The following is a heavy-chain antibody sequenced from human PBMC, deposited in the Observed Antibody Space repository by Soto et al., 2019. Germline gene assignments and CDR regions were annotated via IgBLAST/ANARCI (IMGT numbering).Heavy chain of an antibody. V-gene: IGHV1-8*01. CDR2: MNPNSGNS. Sequence: QVPLVQSGAEVKKPGASVKVSCKASGYTFTSYDINWVRQATGQGPEWMGWMNPNSGNSGYAQKFQGRVTMTRDTSITTAYIELSILRSDDTAVYYCARGQVNYDSSGYNDHWGQGTLVTVAS. CDR3: ARGQVNYDSSGYNDH. CDR1: GYTFTSYD. D-gene: IGHD3-22*01. J-gene: IGHJ4*02.